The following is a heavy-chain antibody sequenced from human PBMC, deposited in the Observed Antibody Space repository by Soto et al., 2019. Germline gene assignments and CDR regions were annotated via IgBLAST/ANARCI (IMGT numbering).Heavy chain of an antibody. CDR3: AREGGWNYDSSGSYYYYYGMDV. V-gene: IGHV3-72*01. CDR2: TRNKANSYTT. CDR1: GFTFSDHY. Sequence: EVQLVESGGGLVQPGGSLRLSCAASGFTFSDHYMDWVRQAPGKGLEWVGRTRNKANSYTTEYAASVKGRFTISRDDSKNSLYLQMNSLKTEDTAVYYCAREGGWNYDSSGSYYYYYGMDVWGQGTTVTVSS. D-gene: IGHD3-22*01. J-gene: IGHJ6*02.